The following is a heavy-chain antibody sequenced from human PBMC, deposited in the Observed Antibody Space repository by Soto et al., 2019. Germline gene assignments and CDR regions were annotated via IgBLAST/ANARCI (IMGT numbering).Heavy chain of an antibody. J-gene: IGHJ5*02. CDR1: GGSISSYY. V-gene: IGHV4-59*01. Sequence: PSETLSLTCTVSGGSISSYYWSWIRQPPGKGLEWIGYIYYSGSTNYNPSLKSRVTISVDTSKNQFSLKLSSVTAADTAVYYCARVVRAPVVVPAADWFDPWGKGTLVTVAS. CDR3: ARVVRAPVVVPAADWFDP. CDR2: IYYSGST. D-gene: IGHD2-2*01.